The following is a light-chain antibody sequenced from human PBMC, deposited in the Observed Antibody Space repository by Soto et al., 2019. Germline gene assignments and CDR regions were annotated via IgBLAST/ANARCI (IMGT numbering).Light chain of an antibody. CDR3: QQYNSYSPT. V-gene: IGKV1-5*03. CDR1: QSISTW. Sequence: DIPMTQSPSTLSASVGDRVTITCRASQSISTWLAWYQQEPGKAPKLLIHKASSLQSGVPSRFSGSGSGTDFTLTISSLHPDDVATYYCQQYNSYSPTFGQGTRVEIK. CDR2: KAS. J-gene: IGKJ1*01.